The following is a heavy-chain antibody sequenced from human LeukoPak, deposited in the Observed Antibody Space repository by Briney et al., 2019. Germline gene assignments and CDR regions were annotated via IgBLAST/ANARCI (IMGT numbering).Heavy chain of an antibody. CDR1: GYSFSDYY. V-gene: IGHV1-2*06. J-gene: IGHJ6*03. CDR3: ARGRGDYMDV. CDR2: INPHSGGT. D-gene: IGHD3-10*01. Sequence: GASVKVSCEASGYSFSDYYIHWVRQAPGERLEWMGRINPHSGGTRYSEKFQGRVTMTTDTSISTAYMELSRLRSDDTAVYYCARGRGDYMDVWGKGTTVTVSS.